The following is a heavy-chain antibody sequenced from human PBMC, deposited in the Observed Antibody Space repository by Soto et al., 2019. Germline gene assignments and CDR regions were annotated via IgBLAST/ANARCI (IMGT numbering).Heavy chain of an antibody. Sequence: GGSLRLSCAASGFIFDDYAMHWVRQAPGKGLEWVSGISWNSGSIGYADSVKGRFTISRDNAKNSLYLQMNSLRPEDTALYYCTKGTRYSSLSADFDYWGLGTLVTVSS. V-gene: IGHV3-9*01. CDR2: ISWNSGSI. D-gene: IGHD6-19*01. CDR3: TKGTRYSSLSADFDY. J-gene: IGHJ4*02. CDR1: GFIFDDYA.